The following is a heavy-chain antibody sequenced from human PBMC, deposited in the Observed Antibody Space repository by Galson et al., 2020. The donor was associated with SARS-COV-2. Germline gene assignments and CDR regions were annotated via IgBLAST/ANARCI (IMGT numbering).Heavy chain of an antibody. Sequence: SVKVSCTTSGGTFTTFTRFPIGWVRQAPGQGLEWMGGINPIVGVADYAQKFRGRVTITADKSTSTAYMELSSLTSEDTALYYCARKGGGSCSGGNCYIFDFWGQGTLVTVSS. J-gene: IGHJ4*02. V-gene: IGHV1-69*10. D-gene: IGHD2-15*01. CDR2: INPIVGVA. CDR1: GGTFTTFTRFP. CDR3: ARKGGGSCSGGNCYIFDF.